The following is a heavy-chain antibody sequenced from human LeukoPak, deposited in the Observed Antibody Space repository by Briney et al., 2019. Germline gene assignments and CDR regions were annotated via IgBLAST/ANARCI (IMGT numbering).Heavy chain of an antibody. J-gene: IGHJ1*01. CDR1: PYYFINFW. Sequence: GESLKISCEDSPYYFINFWIGWVRQKPGKGLEWMGIIYPADSDTRYNPSFQGHVTISADRSASTAYLQWHSLKASDTAIYYCARGINDEYFQSWGQGTLVTVSS. CDR2: IYPADSDT. D-gene: IGHD2/OR15-2a*01. V-gene: IGHV5-51*01. CDR3: ARGINDEYFQS.